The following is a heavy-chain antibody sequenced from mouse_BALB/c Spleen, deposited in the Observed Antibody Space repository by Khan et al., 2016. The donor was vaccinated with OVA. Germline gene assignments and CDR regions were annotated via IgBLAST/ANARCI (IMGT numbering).Heavy chain of an antibody. V-gene: IGHV1-4*01. D-gene: IGHD2-14*01. J-gene: IGHJ3*01. CDR3: VRDVADHRKDGWFAY. CDR2: INPSNGYT. CDR1: GYTFTSYT. Sequence: QVQLKESGAELARPGASVKMSCKASGYTFTSYTIHWIKLRPGQGLEWIGFINPSNGYTNYNQKFKDKATLTADKSSTTVYLQLSSLTSDDSAVFNGVRDVADHRKDGWFAYWGQGTLVTVSA.